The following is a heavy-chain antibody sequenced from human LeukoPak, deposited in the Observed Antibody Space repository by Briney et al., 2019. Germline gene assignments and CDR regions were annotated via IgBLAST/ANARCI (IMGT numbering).Heavy chain of an antibody. CDR3: ARVLAAAAHSDF. Sequence: SETLSLTCTVSGGSVSNDNSYWGWIRQSPGKGLEWIGSLSYSGSTYYNPSFKSRVTMSVDTSKNHFSLKLSSVAAADTAVYYCARVLAAAAHSDFWGQGTLVTVSS. V-gene: IGHV4-39*02. J-gene: IGHJ4*02. D-gene: IGHD6-13*01. CDR2: LSYSGST. CDR1: GGSVSNDNSY.